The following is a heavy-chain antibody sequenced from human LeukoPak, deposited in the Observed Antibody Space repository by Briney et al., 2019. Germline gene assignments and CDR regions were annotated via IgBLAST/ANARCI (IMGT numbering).Heavy chain of an antibody. CDR2: IHYSGRT. Sequence: SETLSLTCAVSGGSISSYYWSWIRQPPAKGLEWIGYIHYSGRTKYDPSPESRVTISVDTSKNQFSLKVSSVTAPDTAIYYCARHQDGYGDYFDFWGQGILVTVSS. D-gene: IGHD5-24*01. J-gene: IGHJ4*02. V-gene: IGHV4-59*08. CDR1: GGSISSYY. CDR3: ARHQDGYGDYFDF.